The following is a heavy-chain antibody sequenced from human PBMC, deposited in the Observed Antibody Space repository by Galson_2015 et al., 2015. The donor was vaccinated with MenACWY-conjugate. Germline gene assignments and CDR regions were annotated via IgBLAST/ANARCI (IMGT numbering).Heavy chain of an antibody. CDR2: VNAGNGKT. CDR1: GSTFSMYA. CDR3: ARAAPESDHLSGYYGPFDY. J-gene: IGHJ4*02. Sequence: SVKVSCKAPGSTFSMYAMHWVRQAPGQRFEWMGWVNAGNGKTKYSQKFQGRVIITRETSASIVYMELSSLRSEDTAVYYCARAAPESDHLSGYYGPFDYWGQGTQVTVSS. D-gene: IGHD3-9*01. V-gene: IGHV1-3*01.